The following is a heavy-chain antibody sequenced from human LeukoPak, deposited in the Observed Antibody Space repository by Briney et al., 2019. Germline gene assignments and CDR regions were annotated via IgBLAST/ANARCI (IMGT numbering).Heavy chain of an antibody. J-gene: IGHJ3*02. Sequence: GGSLRLSCAASGFTFSDYYMSWIRQAPGKGLEWVSYISSSGSTIYYADSVKGRFTISRDNAKNSLYLQMNCLRAEDTAVYYCARDLHSHAFDIWGQGTMVTVSS. CDR2: ISSSGSTI. CDR3: ARDLHSHAFDI. CDR1: GFTFSDYY. V-gene: IGHV3-11*01.